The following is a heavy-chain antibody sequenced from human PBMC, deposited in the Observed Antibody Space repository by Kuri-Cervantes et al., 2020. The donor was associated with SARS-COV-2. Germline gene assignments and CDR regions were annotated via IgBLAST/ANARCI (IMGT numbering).Heavy chain of an antibody. V-gene: IGHV3-66*01. Sequence: LSLTCAASGFTVSSNYMSWVRQAPGKGLEWVSVIYSGGSTYYADSVKGRFTISRDNYRNTLSLQMNGLTAEDTGIYYCVRVVPLAGSRGHFDSWGQGTSVTVSS. J-gene: IGHJ4*02. CDR2: IYSGGST. D-gene: IGHD6-19*01. CDR1: GFTVSSNY. CDR3: VRVVPLAGSRGHFDS.